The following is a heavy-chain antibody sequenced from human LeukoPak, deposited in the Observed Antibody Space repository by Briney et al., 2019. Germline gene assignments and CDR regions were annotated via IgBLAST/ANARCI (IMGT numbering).Heavy chain of an antibody. J-gene: IGHJ4*02. Sequence: GASVKVSCKASGYTFTSYYMHGVRQAPGRGLEWMGIINPSGGNTSYAQKFQGRVTMTRDTSTSTVYMELSSLRSEDTAVYYCARDVSDCSGGSCYSYFDYWGQGTLVTVSS. CDR1: GYTFTSYY. D-gene: IGHD2-15*01. CDR3: ARDVSDCSGGSCYSYFDY. V-gene: IGHV1-46*01. CDR2: INPSGGNT.